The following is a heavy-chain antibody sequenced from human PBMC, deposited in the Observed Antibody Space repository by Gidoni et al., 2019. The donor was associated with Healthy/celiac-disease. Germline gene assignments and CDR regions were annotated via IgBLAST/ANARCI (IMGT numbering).Heavy chain of an antibody. V-gene: IGHV4-39*01. CDR2: IYYSGST. D-gene: IGHD3-22*01. J-gene: IGHJ6*02. CDR3: ASPTYYYDSGGMDV. CDR1: GGSIGSSSYY. Sequence: QLQLQESGPGLVKPSEALSLTCTVAGGSIGSSSYYWGWIRQPPGKGLEWIGSIYYSGSTYYNPSLKSRVTISVDTSKNQFSLKLSSVTAADTAVYYCASPTYYYDSGGMDVWGQGTTVTVSS.